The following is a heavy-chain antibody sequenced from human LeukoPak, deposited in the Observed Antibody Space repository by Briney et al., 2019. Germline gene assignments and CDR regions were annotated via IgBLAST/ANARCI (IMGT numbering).Heavy chain of an antibody. J-gene: IGHJ5*02. CDR3: TTYYYDSSGYYWFDP. CDR1: GFNFSNAW. V-gene: IGHV3-15*01. Sequence: PGGSLTLSCAASGFNFSNAWMSWVRQAPGKGLEWVGRIKVKTDGGTTDYAAPVKGRSTISRDDSKNTLYLQMNSLKTEDTAVYYCTTYYYDSSGYYWFDPWGQGTLVTVSS. CDR2: IKVKTDGGTT. D-gene: IGHD3-22*01.